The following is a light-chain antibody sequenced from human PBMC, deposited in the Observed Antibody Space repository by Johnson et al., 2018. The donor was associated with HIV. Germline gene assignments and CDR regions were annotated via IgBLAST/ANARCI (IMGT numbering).Light chain of an antibody. Sequence: QSVLTQSPSVSAAPGQKVTISCSGSSSNIGNNYVSWYQQIPGTAPKLLIYDNNKRPSGIPDRFSGSKSGTSATLGITGLQTGDEADYYFGTWDSSLRAGFFGTGTKVTVL. J-gene: IGLJ1*01. CDR2: DNN. V-gene: IGLV1-51*01. CDR1: SSNIGNNY. CDR3: GTWDSSLRAGF.